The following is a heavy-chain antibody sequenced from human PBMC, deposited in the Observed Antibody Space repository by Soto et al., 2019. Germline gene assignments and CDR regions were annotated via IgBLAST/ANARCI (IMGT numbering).Heavy chain of an antibody. V-gene: IGHV3-23*01. J-gene: IGHJ4*02. CDR1: GFTFSNFA. CDR2: VSGSGGSL. D-gene: IGHD6-19*01. CDR3: ARDPSVAGTYYFDY. Sequence: GGSLRLTCAASGFTFSNFAVSWVRQAPGKGLEWVSTVSGSGGSLYYTDSVKGRFTISRDNFKNTVYLQMNSLRAEDTAVYFCARDPSVAGTYYFDYWGQGTQVTVSS.